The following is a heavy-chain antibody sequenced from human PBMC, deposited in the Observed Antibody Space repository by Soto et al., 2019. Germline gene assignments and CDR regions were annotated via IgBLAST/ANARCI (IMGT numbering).Heavy chain of an antibody. CDR2: ISYDGSNK. D-gene: IGHD1-1*01. J-gene: IGHJ6*02. CDR1: GFTFSSYA. Sequence: SLRLSCAASGFTFSSYAMHWVRQAPGKGLEWVAVISYDGSNKYYADSVKGRFTISRDNSKNTLYLQMNSLRAEDTAVYYCARDLRYKNDYYYYYGMDVWGQGTTVTVSS. CDR3: ARDLRYKNDYYYYYGMDV. V-gene: IGHV3-30-3*01.